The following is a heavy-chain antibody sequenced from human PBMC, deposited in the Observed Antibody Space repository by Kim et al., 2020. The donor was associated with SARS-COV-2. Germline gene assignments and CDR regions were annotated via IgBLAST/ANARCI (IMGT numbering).Heavy chain of an antibody. D-gene: IGHD3-9*01. J-gene: IGHJ4*02. CDR2: INPSGGST. CDR3: ARDSYETYYDIFLNFDY. V-gene: IGHV1-46*01. CDR1: GYTFTSYY. Sequence: ASVKVSCKASGYTFTSYYMHWVRQAPGQGLEWMGIINPSGGSTSYAQKFQGRVTMTRDTSTSTVYMELSSLRSEDTAVYYCARDSYETYYDIFLNFDYWGQGTLVTVSS.